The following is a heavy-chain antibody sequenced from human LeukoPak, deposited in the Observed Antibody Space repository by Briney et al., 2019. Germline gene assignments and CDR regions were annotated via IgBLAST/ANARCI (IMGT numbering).Heavy chain of an antibody. Sequence: SGGSLRLSCAASGFTFSSHAMNWVRQAPGKGLEWVSLISGSGHSTYYAASVKGRFTISRDNSKNTLYLQMNSLRAEDTAVYYCARTQPDSAYEAFDYWGQGTLVAVSS. J-gene: IGHJ4*02. D-gene: IGHD5-12*01. CDR1: GFTFSSHA. V-gene: IGHV3-23*01. CDR3: ARTQPDSAYEAFDY. CDR2: ISGSGHST.